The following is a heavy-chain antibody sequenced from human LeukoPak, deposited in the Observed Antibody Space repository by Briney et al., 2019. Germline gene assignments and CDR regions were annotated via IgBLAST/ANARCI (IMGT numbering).Heavy chain of an antibody. D-gene: IGHD3-3*01. CDR2: ISYDGSNK. CDR3: ARIITIFGVVRQSDAFDI. J-gene: IGHJ3*02. Sequence: PGGSLRLSCAASGFTFSSYAMHWVRQAPGKGLEWVAVISYDGSNKYYADSVKGRFTISRDNSKNTLYLQMNSLRAEDTAVYYCARIITIFGVVRQSDAFDIWGQGTMVTVSS. V-gene: IGHV3-30*04. CDR1: GFTFSSYA.